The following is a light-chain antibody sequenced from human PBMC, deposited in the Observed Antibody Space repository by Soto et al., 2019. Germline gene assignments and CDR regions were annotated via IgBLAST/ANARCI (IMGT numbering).Light chain of an antibody. Sequence: DIQMTQSPASLSASVGDRVAITCRASQPISSYLNWYQHKPGKAPTLLIYAASNLQGGVPSRFSGSGSGTNFTLAISSLELEDFETYYCQQTRRAPRTFGPGTKVDIK. V-gene: IGKV1-39*01. CDR2: AAS. CDR3: QQTRRAPRT. CDR1: QPISSY. J-gene: IGKJ2*01.